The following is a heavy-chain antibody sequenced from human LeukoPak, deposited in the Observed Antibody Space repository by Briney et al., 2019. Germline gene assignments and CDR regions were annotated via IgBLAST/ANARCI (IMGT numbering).Heavy chain of an antibody. V-gene: IGHV3-23*01. J-gene: IGHJ4*01. Sequence: GGSLRLSCAASGFTFSSYAMSWVRQAPGKGLERVSAISGSGGSTFYADSVKGRFTISRDNSKNTLYLQMNSLRAEDTAVYHCAKVPGYTSSWYFDYWGHGTLVTVSS. CDR3: AKVPGYTSSWYFDY. CDR2: ISGSGGST. D-gene: IGHD6-13*01. CDR1: GFTFSSYA.